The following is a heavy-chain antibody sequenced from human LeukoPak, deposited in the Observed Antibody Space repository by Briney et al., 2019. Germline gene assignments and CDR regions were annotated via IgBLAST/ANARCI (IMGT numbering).Heavy chain of an antibody. J-gene: IGHJ5*02. CDR3: ARGPHLWLVRGVSAWFDP. V-gene: IGHV4-34*01. CDR2: INHSGST. CDR1: GGSFSGYY. D-gene: IGHD3-10*01. Sequence: SETLSLTCAVYGGSFSGYYWSWIRQPPGKGLEWIGEINHSGSTNYNPSLKSRVTISVDTSKNQFSLKLSSVTAADTAVYYCARGPHLWLVRGVSAWFDPWGQGTLVTVSS.